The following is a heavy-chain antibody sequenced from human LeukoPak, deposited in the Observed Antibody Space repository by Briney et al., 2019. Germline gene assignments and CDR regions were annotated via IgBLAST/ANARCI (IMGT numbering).Heavy chain of an antibody. CDR3: ARENRIVGSDY. Sequence: GASVKVSCKASGYTFTSYDINWVRQATGQRLEWMGWMNPNSGNTGYAQKFQGRVTITRNTSISTAYMELSSLRSEDTAVYYCARENRIVGSDYWGQGTLVTVSS. CDR1: GYTFTSYD. D-gene: IGHD1-26*01. CDR2: MNPNSGNT. V-gene: IGHV1-8*03. J-gene: IGHJ4*02.